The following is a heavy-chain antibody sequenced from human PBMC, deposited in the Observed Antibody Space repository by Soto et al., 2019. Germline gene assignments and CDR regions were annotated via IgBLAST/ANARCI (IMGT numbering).Heavy chain of an antibody. J-gene: IGHJ5*02. V-gene: IGHV2-70*04. Sequence: SGPTLVNPTHTLTLTCTFSGFSLSTPGVRVSWIRQPPGKALEWLARIDWDDDKFYSTSLKTRLTISKDTSKNQVVLTVTNMEPVDKATYYCVRVSAAGNDIWFDPWGQRTLVPVSP. CDR1: GFSLSTPGVR. D-gene: IGHD3-22*01. CDR3: VRVSAAGNDIWFDP. CDR2: IDWDDDK.